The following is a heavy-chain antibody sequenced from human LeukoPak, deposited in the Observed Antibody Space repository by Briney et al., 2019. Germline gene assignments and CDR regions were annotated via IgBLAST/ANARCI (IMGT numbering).Heavy chain of an antibody. V-gene: IGHV3-53*01. CDR3: TKGTIWLPFDY. D-gene: IGHD5-18*01. CDR1: EFTVSDSY. CDR2: IYSGGST. Sequence: PGGSLRLSCAASEFTVSDSYMSWVRQAPGKGLEWVSVIYSGGSTYYADSVKGRFTISRDNSKNTLYLQMNSLRAEDTAVYYCTKGTIWLPFDYWGQGTLVTVSS. J-gene: IGHJ4*02.